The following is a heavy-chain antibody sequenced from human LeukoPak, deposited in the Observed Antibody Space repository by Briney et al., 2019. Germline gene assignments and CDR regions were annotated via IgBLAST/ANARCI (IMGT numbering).Heavy chain of an antibody. CDR3: ASYSSGWFKPLDS. D-gene: IGHD6-19*01. V-gene: IGHV3-23*01. Sequence: GGSLRLSCVGSGFRFSNSAMSWVRQIPGKGLEWVSSITSTSGSIKYVDSVKGRFTISRDNSKNTLFLQMDSLRAEDTAIYYCASYSSGWFKPLDSWGQGTLVTVSS. J-gene: IGHJ4*02. CDR1: GFRFSNSA. CDR2: ITSTSGSI.